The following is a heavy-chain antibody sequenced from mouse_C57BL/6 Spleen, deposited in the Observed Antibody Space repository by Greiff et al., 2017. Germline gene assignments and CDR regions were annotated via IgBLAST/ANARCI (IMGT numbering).Heavy chain of an antibody. V-gene: IGHV14-2*01. J-gene: IGHJ4*01. D-gene: IGHD1-1*01. CDR1: GFNIKDYY. Sequence: VQLQQSGAELVKPGASVKLSCTASGFNIKDYYMHWVKQRTEQGLEWIGRIDPEDGETKYAPKFQGKATITADTSSNTAYLQLSSLTSEDTAVLYCSSYYYGSSYRCAMDYWGQGTSVTVSS. CDR2: IDPEDGET. CDR3: SSYYYGSSYRCAMDY.